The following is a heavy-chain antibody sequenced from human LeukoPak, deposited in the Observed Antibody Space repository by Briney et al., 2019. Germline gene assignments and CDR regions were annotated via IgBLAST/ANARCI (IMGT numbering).Heavy chain of an antibody. Sequence: SVKVSCKASGGTFSSYAISWVQQAPGQGLEWMGGIIPIFGTANYAQKFQGRVTITADECTSTAYMELSSLRSEDTAVYYCARGAGYSSSWHVYYFDYWGQGTLVTVSS. CDR2: IIPIFGTA. D-gene: IGHD6-13*01. J-gene: IGHJ4*02. V-gene: IGHV1-69*13. CDR3: ARGAGYSSSWHVYYFDY. CDR1: GGTFSSYA.